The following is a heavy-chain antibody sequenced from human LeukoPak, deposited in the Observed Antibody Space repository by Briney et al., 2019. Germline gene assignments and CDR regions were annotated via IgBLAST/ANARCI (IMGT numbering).Heavy chain of an antibody. D-gene: IGHD3-10*01. J-gene: IGHJ5*02. Sequence: SETLSLTCNVSGASMSNYYWVWIRQPPGKGLEWIGSIYHSGTTYSGSTYYNPSLKSRVTISVDTSKNQFSLKLSSVTAADTAVYYCARHWVVRGVMGGRTRWFDPWGQGTLVTVSS. CDR1: GASMSNYY. CDR2: IYHSGTTYSGST. CDR3: ARHWVVRGVMGGRTRWFDP. V-gene: IGHV4-39*01.